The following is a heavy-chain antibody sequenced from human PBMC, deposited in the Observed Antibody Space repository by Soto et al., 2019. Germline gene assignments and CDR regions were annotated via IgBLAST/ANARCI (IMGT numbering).Heavy chain of an antibody. Sequence: QVQLVQSGAEVKKPGSSVKVSCRASGDTFSSHPISWVRLAPGQGLEWLGGIIPLFGTTNYAQRFQGRVTITADESTSTAYMELSSLRSEDTAVYYCARAGDDCGSMSCYGHFRYWGQGTLVTVS. CDR3: ARAGDDCGSMSCYGHFRY. CDR1: GDTFSSHP. CDR2: IIPLFGTT. V-gene: IGHV1-69*01. D-gene: IGHD2-2*01. J-gene: IGHJ1*01.